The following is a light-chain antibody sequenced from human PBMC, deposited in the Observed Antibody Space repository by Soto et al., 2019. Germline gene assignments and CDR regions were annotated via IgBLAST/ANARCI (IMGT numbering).Light chain of an antibody. CDR1: FSDVGPHDY. CDR2: KVT. CDR3: ASSTSDSLYV. Sequence: QSVLTQPASVSGSPGQSITISCTGSFSDVGPHDYVSWYQQHPGKAPKLLINKVTNRPSGVSYRFSGSKSGNTASLTISALLAEDEADYFCASSTSDSLYVFGTGTKVTVL. V-gene: IGLV2-14*01. J-gene: IGLJ1*01.